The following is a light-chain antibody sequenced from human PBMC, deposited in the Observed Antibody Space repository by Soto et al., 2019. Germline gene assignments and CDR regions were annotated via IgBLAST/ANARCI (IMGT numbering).Light chain of an antibody. CDR2: KIS. Sequence: VMTQTPLSSPVTLGQPASISCRSSQRLVHSDGSTYLRWLQQRPGQPPRLLLYKISNRFSGVPDRFSGRGAGTDFTLKISRVETEDVGVYYCMQATQFPRTFGQGTRLEI. V-gene: IGKV2-24*01. J-gene: IGKJ5*01. CDR3: MQATQFPRT. CDR1: QRLVHSDGSTY.